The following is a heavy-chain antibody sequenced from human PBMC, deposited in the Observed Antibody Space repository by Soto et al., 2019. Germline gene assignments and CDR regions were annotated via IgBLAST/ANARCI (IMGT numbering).Heavy chain of an antibody. CDR1: GFTSDDYDYA. CDR3: SRDGDFYGLDV. J-gene: IGHJ6*02. Sequence: GGSLRLSCTFSGFTSDDYDYALTWVPQAPGKGLQWLGLIRGSTYGGTTEYAASVKGRFTISRDDSKGITYLQMNSLKTEDTAVYYCSRDGDFYGLDVWGQGTTVTSP. V-gene: IGHV3-49*04. D-gene: IGHD3-3*01. CDR2: IRGSTYGGTT.